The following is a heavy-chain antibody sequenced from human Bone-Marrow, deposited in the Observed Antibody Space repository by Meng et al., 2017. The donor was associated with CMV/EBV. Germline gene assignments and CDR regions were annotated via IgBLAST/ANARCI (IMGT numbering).Heavy chain of an antibody. J-gene: IGHJ4*02. CDR2: VSVYNGNT. CDR3: ARDDYGDSKEITY. D-gene: IGHD4-17*01. Sequence: VKVSCKASGFTFNNYGINWVRQAPGQGLEWMGWVSVYNGNTHFAQRFQGRVTLTTDTSTTTAYMELESLKSDDTAVYYCARDDYGDSKEITYWGQGTLVTVSS. CDR1: GFTFNNYG. V-gene: IGHV1-18*01.